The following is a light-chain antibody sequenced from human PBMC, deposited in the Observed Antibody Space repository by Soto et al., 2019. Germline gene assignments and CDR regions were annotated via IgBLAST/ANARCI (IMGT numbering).Light chain of an antibody. CDR1: QSVISN. J-gene: IGKJ4*01. CDR2: GAA. Sequence: EIFVTQSPAILSVSPGESVTLSCRASQSVISNLAWYQQKLGQAPRLLLYGAATRAAGIPARFSGSGSGTEFFLTISSLQSEDCAVYYCQYYNNWRGAFGGGTKVEIK. V-gene: IGKV3-15*01. CDR3: QYYNNWRGA.